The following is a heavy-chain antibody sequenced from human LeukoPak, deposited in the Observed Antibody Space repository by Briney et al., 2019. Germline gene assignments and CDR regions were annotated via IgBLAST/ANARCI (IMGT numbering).Heavy chain of an antibody. D-gene: IGHD6-13*01. V-gene: IGHV1-3*01. CDR2: INAGNGNT. CDR1: GYTFTSYA. J-gene: IGHJ4*02. Sequence: GASVKVSCKASGYTFTSYAMHWVRQAPGQRLEWMGWINAGNGNTKYSLKFQGRVTITRDTSASTAYMELSSLRSEDTAVYYCARTIAAAGDFDYWGQGTLVTVSS. CDR3: ARTIAAAGDFDY.